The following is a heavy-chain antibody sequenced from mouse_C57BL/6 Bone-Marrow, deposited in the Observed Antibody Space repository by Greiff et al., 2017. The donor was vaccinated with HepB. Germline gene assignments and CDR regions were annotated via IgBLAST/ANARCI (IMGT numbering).Heavy chain of an antibody. D-gene: IGHD2-4*01. CDR1: GYTFTDYE. J-gene: IGHJ4*01. CDR2: IDPETGGT. V-gene: IGHV1-15*01. Sequence: QVQLQQSGAELVRPGASVTLSCKASGYTFTDYEMHWVKQTPVHGLEWIGAIDPETGGTAYNQKFKGKAILTADKSSSTAYMELRSLTSEDSAVYYCTRQGLRRSYYYAMDYWGQGTSVTVSS. CDR3: TRQGLRRSYYYAMDY.